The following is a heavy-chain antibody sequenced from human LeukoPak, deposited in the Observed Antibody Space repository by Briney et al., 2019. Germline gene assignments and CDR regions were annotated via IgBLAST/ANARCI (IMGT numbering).Heavy chain of an antibody. D-gene: IGHD6-13*01. CDR1: GFNFLGYN. V-gene: IGHV3-7*01. Sequence: GGSLRLSCITSGFNFLGYNMAWVRQALGKGLEWLATVTRDGSGTEYMDSVRGRFTISRDNAKNSVYLQMNSLRAEDTAVYFCVTEYWYRFDYWGQGLLLTVSS. CDR3: VTEYWYRFDY. J-gene: IGHJ4*02. CDR2: VTRDGSGT.